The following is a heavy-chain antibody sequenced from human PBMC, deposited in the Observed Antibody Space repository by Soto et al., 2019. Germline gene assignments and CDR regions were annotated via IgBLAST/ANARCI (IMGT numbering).Heavy chain of an antibody. J-gene: IGHJ5*02. CDR2: VYHTGDT. Sequence: SETLSLTCGVSGCTVASIHWWSWVRQSPGRGLEWIGNVYHTGDTNFNPSLQSRVTFSIDKSNNQFSLRLTSVTAADTAVYFCARESGTEGGNNYLDPWGPGTMLTVSS. CDR3: ARESGTEGGNNYLDP. D-gene: IGHD3-16*01. CDR1: GCTVASIHW. V-gene: IGHV4-4*02.